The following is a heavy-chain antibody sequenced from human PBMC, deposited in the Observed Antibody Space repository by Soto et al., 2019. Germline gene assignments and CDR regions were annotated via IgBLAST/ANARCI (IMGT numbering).Heavy chain of an antibody. J-gene: IGHJ4*02. CDR3: AXGSGYDPFDY. V-gene: IGHV4-34*01. D-gene: IGHD5-12*01. Sequence: SETLSLTCAVYGGSFSGYYWSWIRQPPGKGLEWIGEINHSGSTNYNPSLKSRVTISVDTSKNQFSLKLSSVTAADTAVYYCAXGSGYDPFDYWGQGTLVTVSS. CDR2: INHSGST. CDR1: GGSFSGYY.